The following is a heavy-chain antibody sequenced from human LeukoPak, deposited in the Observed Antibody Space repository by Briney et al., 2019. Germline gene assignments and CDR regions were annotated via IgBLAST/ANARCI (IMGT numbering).Heavy chain of an antibody. J-gene: IGHJ3*02. V-gene: IGHV4-39*07. CDR2: IYYSGST. D-gene: IGHD4-11*01. CDR1: GGSISSSSYY. CDR3: ARVVMTSDAFDI. Sequence: SETLSLTCTVSGGSISSSSYYWGWIRQPPGKGLEWIGSIYYSGSTYYNPSLKSRVTISVDTSKNQFSLKLSSVTAADTAVYYCARVVMTSDAFDIWGQGTMVTVSS.